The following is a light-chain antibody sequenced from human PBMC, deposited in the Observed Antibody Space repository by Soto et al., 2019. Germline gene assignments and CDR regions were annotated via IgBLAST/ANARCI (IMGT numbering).Light chain of an antibody. CDR1: QSVNNK. V-gene: IGKV3-15*01. CDR2: GVS. J-gene: IGKJ1*01. Sequence: EIALTQSPATLSLSPGEIATLSCRASQSVNNKLAWYQQKPGQAPRLLIYGVSTRATGIPARFSGSGSGTEFTLPMSSLQSEDFALYYCQKFNNWNTGWTLGIGKKVDIX. CDR3: QKFNNWNTGWT.